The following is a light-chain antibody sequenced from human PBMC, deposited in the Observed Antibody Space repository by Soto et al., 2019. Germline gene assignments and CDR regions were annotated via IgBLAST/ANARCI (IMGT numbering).Light chain of an antibody. V-gene: IGKV3-20*01. CDR1: QSVSTSY. Sequence: EIGLTQSPGTLSSSPGERATLSCRASQSVSTSYLAWYQQKPGQAPRLLIYGASSSATGIPHRFSGSGSGADSTLTISRREPQDFAVYYCQQHGSVPLTFGGGTKVPIK. CDR2: GAS. J-gene: IGKJ4*01. CDR3: QQHGSVPLT.